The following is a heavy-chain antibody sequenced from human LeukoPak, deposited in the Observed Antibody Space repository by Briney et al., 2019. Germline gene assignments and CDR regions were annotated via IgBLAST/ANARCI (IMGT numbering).Heavy chain of an antibody. CDR2: ISYDGSNK. CDR1: GFTFSIYA. D-gene: IGHD6-13*01. Sequence: PGGSLRLSCAASGFTFSIYAMHWVRQAPGKGLEWVAVISYDGSNKYYVDSVKGRFTISRDNSKNTLYLQMNSLRAEDTAVYYCAKDTPDSSSWYFDYWGQGTLVTVSS. V-gene: IGHV3-30-3*01. CDR3: AKDTPDSSSWYFDY. J-gene: IGHJ4*02.